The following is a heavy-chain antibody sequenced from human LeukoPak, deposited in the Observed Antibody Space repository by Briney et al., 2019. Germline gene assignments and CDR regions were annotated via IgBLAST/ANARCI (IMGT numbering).Heavy chain of an antibody. D-gene: IGHD3-22*01. V-gene: IGHV3-30*01. J-gene: IGHJ5*02. CDR1: GFTFSSYA. Sequence: GGSLRLSCAASGFTFSSYAMHWVRQAPGKGLEWVAVISCDGSNKYYADSVKGRFTISRDNSKNTLYLQMNSLRAEDTAVYYCARDPDDSSGYSLDPWGQGTLVTVSS. CDR2: ISCDGSNK. CDR3: ARDPDDSSGYSLDP.